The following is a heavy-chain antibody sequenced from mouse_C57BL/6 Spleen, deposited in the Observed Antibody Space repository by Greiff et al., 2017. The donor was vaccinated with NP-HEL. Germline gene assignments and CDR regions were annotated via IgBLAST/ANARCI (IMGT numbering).Heavy chain of an antibody. CDR3: ARSLYYDYEGWFAY. D-gene: IGHD2-4*01. Sequence: QVQLQQPGAELVKPGASVKLSCKASGYTFTSYWMHWVKQRPGQGLEWIGMIHPNSGSTNYNEKFKSKATLTVDKSSSTAYMQLSSLTSEDSAVYYCARSLYYDYEGWFAYWGQGTLVTVSA. CDR1: GYTFTSYW. V-gene: IGHV1-64*01. J-gene: IGHJ3*01. CDR2: IHPNSGST.